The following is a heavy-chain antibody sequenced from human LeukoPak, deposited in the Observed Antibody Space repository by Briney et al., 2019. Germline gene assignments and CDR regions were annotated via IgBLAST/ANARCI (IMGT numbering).Heavy chain of an antibody. CDR2: ISSNGGST. D-gene: IGHD3-16*02. Sequence: GGSLRLSCSASGFTFSSYAMHWVRQAPGKGLEYVSAISSNGGSTYYADSVKGRFTISRDNSKNTLYLQMSSLRPEDTAVYYCVKTPLRLGELSPEYFQHRGQGTLVTVSS. CDR3: VKTPLRLGELSPEYFQH. J-gene: IGHJ1*01. CDR1: GFTFSSYA. V-gene: IGHV3-64D*09.